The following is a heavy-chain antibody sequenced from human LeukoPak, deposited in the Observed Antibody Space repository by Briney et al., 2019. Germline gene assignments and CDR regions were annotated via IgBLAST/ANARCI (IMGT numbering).Heavy chain of an antibody. Sequence: GASVKVSCKASGYTFTSSGISWVRQAPGQGLEWMGWISAYNGNTNYAQKFQGRVTMTTDTSTSTAYMEVRSLGSDDTAVYYCARDCSGGHCYLDSWGQGTLVTVSS. D-gene: IGHD2-15*01. CDR3: ARDCSGGHCYLDS. V-gene: IGHV1-18*01. CDR2: ISAYNGNT. J-gene: IGHJ4*02. CDR1: GYTFTSSG.